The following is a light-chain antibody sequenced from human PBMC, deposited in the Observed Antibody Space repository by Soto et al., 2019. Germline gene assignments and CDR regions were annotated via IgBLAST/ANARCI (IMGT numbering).Light chain of an antibody. Sequence: EIVLTQSPGTLSLSPGERATLSCRASQSVTSSYLAWYQQKPGQAPRLLIYDASSRATGIPDRFSGSGSGTGFTLTISRLEPEDFAVYYCQQCGSSPRTFGQGTKVEIK. J-gene: IGKJ1*01. CDR3: QQCGSSPRT. CDR1: QSVTSSY. CDR2: DAS. V-gene: IGKV3-20*01.